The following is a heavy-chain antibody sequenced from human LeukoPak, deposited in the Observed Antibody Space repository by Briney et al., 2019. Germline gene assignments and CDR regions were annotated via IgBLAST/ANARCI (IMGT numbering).Heavy chain of an antibody. Sequence: PGESLQISCKGSGYSFTSYWIDWVRQMPGTGLEWMGFIYPGDSDTRYSPSFQGQVTISADKSISTAYLQWSSLKASDTAMYYCARMGTVYYYYYMDVWGKGTTVTVSS. CDR2: IYPGDSDT. V-gene: IGHV5-51*01. J-gene: IGHJ6*03. CDR3: ARMGTVYYYYYMDV. CDR1: GYSFTSYW. D-gene: IGHD4-17*01.